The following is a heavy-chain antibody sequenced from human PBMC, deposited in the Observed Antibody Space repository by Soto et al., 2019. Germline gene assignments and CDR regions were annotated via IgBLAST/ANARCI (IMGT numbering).Heavy chain of an antibody. CDR3: SKRYYDSPGHVDY. CDR2: ISGSGGST. J-gene: IGHJ4*02. Sequence: LRLSCAASGFTFSSYSMSWVRQAPGNGLEWVSAISGSGGSTYYADSVKGRFTISRDNSKNTLYLQMNSLRAEDTAVYYCSKRYYDSPGHVDYRGRGTLVTVSS. CDR1: GFTFSSYS. D-gene: IGHD3-22*01. V-gene: IGHV3-23*01.